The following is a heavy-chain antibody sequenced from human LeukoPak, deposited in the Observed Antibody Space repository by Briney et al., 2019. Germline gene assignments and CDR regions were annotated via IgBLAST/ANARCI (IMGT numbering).Heavy chain of an antibody. CDR3: AKSNGYGLVDI. V-gene: IGHV4-38-2*01. Sequence: GSLRLSCAASGFTFSDHYMDWIRQPPGKGLEWIGNIFYSGSTYYSPSLRSRVTISLDTSRNQFPLKLNSVTAADTAVYYCAKSNGYGLVDIWGQGTMVTVSS. CDR2: IFYSGST. D-gene: IGHD3-10*01. CDR1: GFTFSDHY. J-gene: IGHJ3*02.